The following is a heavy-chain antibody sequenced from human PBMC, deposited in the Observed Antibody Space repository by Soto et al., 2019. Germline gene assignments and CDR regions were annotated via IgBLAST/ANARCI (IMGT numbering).Heavy chain of an antibody. Sequence: GGSLRLSCAASGFTFSSYWMHWVRQAPGKGLVWVSRINSDGSSTSYADSVKGRFTISRDNAKNTLYLQMNSLRAEDTAVYYCAREDLYYGDPPLDYWGQGTLVTVSS. CDR2: INSDGSST. J-gene: IGHJ4*02. V-gene: IGHV3-74*01. CDR3: AREDLYYGDPPLDY. CDR1: GFTFSSYW. D-gene: IGHD4-17*01.